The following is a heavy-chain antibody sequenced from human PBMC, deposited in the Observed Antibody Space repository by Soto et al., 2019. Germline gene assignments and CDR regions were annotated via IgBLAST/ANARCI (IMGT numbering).Heavy chain of an antibody. V-gene: IGHV5-51*01. Sequence: GESLKISCKGSGYSFTSYWIGWARQMPGKGLEWMGIIYPGDSDTRYSPSFQGQVTISADKSISTAYLQWSSLKASDTAMYYCASSWSPGSYSFDYWGQGTLVTVSS. CDR2: IYPGDSDT. J-gene: IGHJ4*02. CDR3: ASSWSPGSYSFDY. D-gene: IGHD1-26*01. CDR1: GYSFTSYW.